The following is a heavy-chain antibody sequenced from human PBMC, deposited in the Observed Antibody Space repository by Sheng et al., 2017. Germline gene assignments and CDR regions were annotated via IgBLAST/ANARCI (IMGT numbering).Heavy chain of an antibody. CDR2: INHSGTT. D-gene: IGHD1-26*01. J-gene: IGHJ4*02. Sequence: QVQLQQWGAGLLKPSETLSLTCAVYGGSFSGFSWSWIRQPPGKGLEWVGEINHSGTTNYNPSLKSRVTISIDTSTSQFSLKLNSVTAADTAMYYCARMYSGSYSLAFDYWGQGTLVTVSS. V-gene: IGHV4-34*02. CDR1: GGSFSGFS. CDR3: ARMYSGSYSLAFDY.